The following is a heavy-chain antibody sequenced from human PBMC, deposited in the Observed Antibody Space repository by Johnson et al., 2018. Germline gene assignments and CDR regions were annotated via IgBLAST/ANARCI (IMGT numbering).Heavy chain of an antibody. Sequence: VQSGGGVVQPGRSLRLSCAASGFTFSSYGMHWVRQAPGKGLEWVAVIWYDGSNKYYADSVKGRFTISRDNSKNTLDLQMNSLRAEDTAVYYCAKGSGTTVVTLAEYFQPWGQGTLVTVSS. D-gene: IGHD4-23*01. V-gene: IGHV3-33*06. CDR2: IWYDGSNK. CDR3: AKGSGTTVVTLAEYFQP. J-gene: IGHJ1*01. CDR1: GFTFSSYG.